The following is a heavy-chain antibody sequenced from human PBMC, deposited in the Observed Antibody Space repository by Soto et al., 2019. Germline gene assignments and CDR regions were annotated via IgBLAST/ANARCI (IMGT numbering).Heavy chain of an antibody. CDR3: ARDSFYGGNPNYLDY. V-gene: IGHV4-31*03. J-gene: IGHJ4*02. CDR2: IYYSGST. CDR1: GGAISGGAYY. Sequence: PSETLSLTCTVSGGAISGGAYYWSWIRQHPGKGLEWIGYIYYSGSTDYNPSLKSRLTISVDTSKNQFSLKLSSVSAADTAVYYCARDSFYGGNPNYLDYWGQGKLVTVSS. D-gene: IGHD4-17*01.